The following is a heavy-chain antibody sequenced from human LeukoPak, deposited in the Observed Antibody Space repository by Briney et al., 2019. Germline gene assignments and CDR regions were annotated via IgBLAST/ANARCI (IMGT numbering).Heavy chain of an antibody. D-gene: IGHD3-10*01. J-gene: IGHJ4*02. CDR2: IYYSGST. CDR3: ARHGPRYGSGSYYYFDY. V-gene: IGHV4-61*05. CDR1: GGSISSSSYY. Sequence: SETLSLTCTVSGGSISSSSYYWSWIRQPPGKGLEWIGYIYYSGSTNYNPSLKSRVTISVDTSKNQFSLKLSSVTAADTAVYYCARHGPRYGSGSYYYFDYWGQGTLVTVSS.